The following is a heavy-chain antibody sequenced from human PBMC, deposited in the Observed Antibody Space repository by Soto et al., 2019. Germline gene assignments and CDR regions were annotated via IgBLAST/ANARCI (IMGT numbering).Heavy chain of an antibody. CDR2: ISAYNGNT. V-gene: IGHV1-18*04. Sequence: ASVKVSCKASGYTFTSYGISWVRQAPGQGLEWMGWISAYNGNTNYAQKLQGRVTMTTDTSTSTAYMELRSLRSDDTAVYYCARDPYCSSTSCYQREPPLDYWGQGTLVTSPQ. D-gene: IGHD2-2*01. CDR1: GYTFTSYG. CDR3: ARDPYCSSTSCYQREPPLDY. J-gene: IGHJ4*02.